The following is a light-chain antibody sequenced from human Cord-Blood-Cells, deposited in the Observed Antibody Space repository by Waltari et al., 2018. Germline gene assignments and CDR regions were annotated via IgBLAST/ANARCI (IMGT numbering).Light chain of an antibody. CDR3: QQYNNWPT. CDR2: GAA. J-gene: IGKJ1*01. Sequence: DIVITQSPAPLSVSPGERSPLSCRANPSVSSNLAWYQRNPGQAPRPLIYGAATRATGIPARFRGSGAGKEVTHTISSLQSEDCAVYYCQQYNNWPTFGQGTKVEIK. V-gene: IGKV3-15*01. CDR1: PSVSSN.